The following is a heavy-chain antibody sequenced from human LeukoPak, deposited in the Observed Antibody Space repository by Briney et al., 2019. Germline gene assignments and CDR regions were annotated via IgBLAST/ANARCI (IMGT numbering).Heavy chain of an antibody. Sequence: SSETLSLTCAVYGGSFSGYYWSWIRQPPGKGLEWIGEINHSGSTNYNPSLKSRVTISVDTSKNQFSLKLSSVTAADTAVYYCARALEVSGSYYFDYWGQGTLVTVSS. V-gene: IGHV4-34*01. D-gene: IGHD1-26*01. CDR1: GGSFSGYY. CDR2: INHSGST. CDR3: ARALEVSGSYYFDY. J-gene: IGHJ4*02.